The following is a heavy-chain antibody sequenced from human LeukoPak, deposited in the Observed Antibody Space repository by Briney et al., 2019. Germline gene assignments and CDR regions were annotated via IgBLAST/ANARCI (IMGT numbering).Heavy chain of an antibody. CDR1: GGSISSGDYC. J-gene: IGHJ4*02. Sequence: SETLSLTCTVSGGSISSGDYCWSWIRQPPGKGLEWIGYIYYSGSTYDNPSLKRRVTISVDTSKNQSSLKLSSLTAADTAVYYCARVRYPAGTAYYFHYWGQGTLVTVSS. CDR3: ARVRYPAGTAYYFHY. V-gene: IGHV4-30-4*01. CDR2: IYYSGST. D-gene: IGHD6-19*01.